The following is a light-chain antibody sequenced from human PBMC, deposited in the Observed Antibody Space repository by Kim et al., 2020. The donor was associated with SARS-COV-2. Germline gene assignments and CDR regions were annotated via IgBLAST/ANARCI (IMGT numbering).Light chain of an antibody. Sequence: VSPGQTASITCSGEELGNKVASWFQQKPGQSPVLVIYQDTKRPSGIPERFSGSNSGNTATLTISGTQAIDEADFYCLASPNNTAVFGTGTKVTVL. CDR1: ELGNKV. V-gene: IGLV3-1*01. CDR3: LASPNNTAV. J-gene: IGLJ1*01. CDR2: QDT.